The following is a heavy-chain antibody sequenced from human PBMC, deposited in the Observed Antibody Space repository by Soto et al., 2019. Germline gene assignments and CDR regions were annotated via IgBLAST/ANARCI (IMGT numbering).Heavy chain of an antibody. Sequence: EVQLLESGGTLLQPGGSLRLSCAASGFTFSLFAMGWVRQAPGKGLEWVSALSARGGSTFYTDSVRGRCTISSDNSKNTLHLEINCMRADDTAVYCCTKVGFSMADPYYLDSWGQGTPVTVSS. V-gene: IGHV3-23*01. CDR3: TKVGFSMADPYYLDS. J-gene: IGHJ4*02. D-gene: IGHD6-19*01. CDR2: LSARGGST. CDR1: GFTFSLFA.